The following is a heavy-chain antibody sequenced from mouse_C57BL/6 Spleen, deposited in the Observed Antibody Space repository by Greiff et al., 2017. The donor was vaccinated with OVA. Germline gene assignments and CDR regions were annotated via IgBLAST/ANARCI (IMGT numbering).Heavy chain of an antibody. CDR3: ARLYGNYFDY. V-gene: IGHV5-6*01. D-gene: IGHD2-1*01. J-gene: IGHJ2*01. CDR1: GFTFSSYG. CDR2: ISSGGSYT. Sequence: EVKLMESGGDLVKPGGSLKLSCAASGFTFSSYGMSWVRQTPDKRLEWVATISSGGSYTYYPDSVKGRFTISRDNAKNTLYLQMSSLKSEDTAMYYCARLYGNYFDYWGQGTTLTVSS.